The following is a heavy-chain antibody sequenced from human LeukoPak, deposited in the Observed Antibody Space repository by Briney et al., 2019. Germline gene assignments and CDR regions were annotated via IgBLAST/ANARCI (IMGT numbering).Heavy chain of an antibody. CDR2: ISGSGGST. CDR1: GFSFSGHA. CDR3: AKGTNILVRLAATDY. V-gene: IGHV3-23*01. Sequence: PGGSLRLSCAASGFSFSGHAMTWVRQVPGKGLEWVSGISGSGGSTYYADSVKGRFTISRDNSRNTVYLQMNSLRADDTAVYFCAKGTNILVRLAATDYWGQGTLVTVSS. D-gene: IGHD2-15*01. J-gene: IGHJ4*02.